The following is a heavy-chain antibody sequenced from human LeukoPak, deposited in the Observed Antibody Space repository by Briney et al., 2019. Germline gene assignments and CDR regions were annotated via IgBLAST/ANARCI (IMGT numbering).Heavy chain of an antibody. Sequence: GGSLRLSCAASGFTFSSYGMHWVRQAPGKGLEWVALIWYDGSNEYYTDSVKGRLTISRDNSKNTLYLQMNSLRAEDTAIYYCAREGPRGNSQFDYWGQGTLVTVSS. CDR2: IWYDGSNE. CDR1: GFTFSSYG. CDR3: AREGPRGNSQFDY. J-gene: IGHJ4*02. V-gene: IGHV3-33*08. D-gene: IGHD2/OR15-2a*01.